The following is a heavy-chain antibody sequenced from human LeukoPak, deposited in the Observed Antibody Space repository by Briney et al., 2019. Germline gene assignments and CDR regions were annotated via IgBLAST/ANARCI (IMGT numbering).Heavy chain of an antibody. V-gene: IGHV4-34*01. CDR1: GGSFSGYY. Sequence: PSGTLSLTCAVYGGSFSGYYWSWIRQPPGKGLEWIGEINHSGSTNYNPSLKSRVTISVDTSKNQFSLKLSSVTAADTAVYYCARGPEAVTKYFGYWGQGTLVTVSS. J-gene: IGHJ4*02. CDR2: INHSGST. CDR3: ARGPEAVTKYFGY. D-gene: IGHD4-17*01.